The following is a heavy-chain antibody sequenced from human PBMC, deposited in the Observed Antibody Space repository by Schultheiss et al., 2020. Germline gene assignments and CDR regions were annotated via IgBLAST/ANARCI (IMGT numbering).Heavy chain of an antibody. CDR1: GYTFTSYD. D-gene: IGHD6-19*01. CDR3: ARDPVVAVAGTNDY. CDR2: MNPNSGNT. Sequence: ASVKVSCKASGYTFTSYDINWVRQATGQGLEWMGWMNPNSGNTGYAQKFQGRVTMTRNTSISTAYMELSRLRSDDTAVYYCARDPVVAVAGTNDYWGQGTLVNVYS. V-gene: IGHV1-8*01. J-gene: IGHJ4*02.